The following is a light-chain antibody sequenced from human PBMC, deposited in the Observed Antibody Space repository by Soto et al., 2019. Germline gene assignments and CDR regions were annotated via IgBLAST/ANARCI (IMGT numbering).Light chain of an antibody. CDR3: AAWDDSLSIWV. Sequence: QSVLTQPPSLSGTPGQSVTISCSGSSSNVGSIFVHWYQQIPGTAPKLLIFRNNQRPSGVPDRFSGSKSGTSASLAISGLRSEDEADYYCAAWDDSLSIWVFGGGTQLTVL. V-gene: IGLV1-47*01. CDR1: SSNVGSIF. CDR2: RNN. J-gene: IGLJ3*02.